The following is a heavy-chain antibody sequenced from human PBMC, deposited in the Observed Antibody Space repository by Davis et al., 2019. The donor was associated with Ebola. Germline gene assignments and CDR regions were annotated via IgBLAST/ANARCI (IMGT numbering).Heavy chain of an antibody. CDR3: ARRGSQTAAGIYYYYYYGMDV. D-gene: IGHD6-13*01. J-gene: IGHJ6*02. CDR2: IYPGDSDT. V-gene: IGHV5-51*01. CDR1: GYSFTSYW. Sequence: GESLKISCKGSGYSFTSYWIGWVRQMPGKGLEWMGIIYPGDSDTRYSPSFQGQVTISADKSISTAYLQWSSLKASDTAMYYCARRGSQTAAGIYYYYYYGMDVWGQGTTVTVSS.